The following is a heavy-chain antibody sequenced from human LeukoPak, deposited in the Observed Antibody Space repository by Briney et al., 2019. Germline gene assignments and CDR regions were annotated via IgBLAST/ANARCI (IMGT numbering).Heavy chain of an antibody. Sequence: SQTLSLTCTVSGGSISSGGYYWSWIRQPPGKGLEWIGYIYHSGSTYYNPSLKSRVTISVDRSKNQFSLKLSSVTAADTAVYYCARENEEMATISVAFDIWGQGTMVTVSS. J-gene: IGHJ3*02. D-gene: IGHD5-24*01. V-gene: IGHV4-30-2*01. CDR3: ARENEEMATISVAFDI. CDR1: GGSISSGGYY. CDR2: IYHSGST.